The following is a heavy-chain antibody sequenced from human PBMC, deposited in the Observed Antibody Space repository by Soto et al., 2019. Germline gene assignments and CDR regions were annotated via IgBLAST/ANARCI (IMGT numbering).Heavy chain of an antibody. Sequence: ASETLSLTCTVSGGSISSGDYYWSWIRQPPGKGLEWIGYIYYSGSTYYNPSLKSRVTISVDTSKNQFSLKLSSVTAADTAVYYCARGAGRYYDFWSGPPGYYYYGMDVWGQGTTVTVSS. J-gene: IGHJ6*02. CDR3: ARGAGRYYDFWSGPPGYYYYGMDV. D-gene: IGHD3-3*01. V-gene: IGHV4-30-4*01. CDR2: IYYSGST. CDR1: GGSISSGDYY.